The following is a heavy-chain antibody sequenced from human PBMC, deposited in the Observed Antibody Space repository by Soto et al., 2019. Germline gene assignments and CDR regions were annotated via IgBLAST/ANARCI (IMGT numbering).Heavy chain of an antibody. CDR3: APLKQLITFGGVIGNGPHFDY. CDR2: AYTTGNN. J-gene: IGHJ4*02. V-gene: IGHV4-39*07. CDR1: GGSVSRGRFL. D-gene: IGHD3-16*02. Sequence: SETLSLTCSGSGGSVSRGRFLWGWIRQPPGKGPEVTGNAYTTGNNSDNPSPDSPVTISGDTSKNQFFLKLSSVTAADTAVDYCAPLKQLITFGGVIGNGPHFDYWGQGTLDTVSS.